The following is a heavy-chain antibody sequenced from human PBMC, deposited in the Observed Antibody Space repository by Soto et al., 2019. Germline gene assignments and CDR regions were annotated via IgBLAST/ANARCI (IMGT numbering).Heavy chain of an antibody. J-gene: IGHJ6*02. V-gene: IGHV3-30*18. Sequence: GGSLSLSCAASGFTFSSYGMHWVRQAPGKGLEWVALISYDGTTKYYATSVKGRFTISRDNSKNTLFLQMNSLRTEDTAVYYCAKDARVRGVIISLDVWGQGTTVTVSS. D-gene: IGHD3-10*01. CDR2: ISYDGTTK. CDR1: GFTFSSYG. CDR3: AKDARVRGVIISLDV.